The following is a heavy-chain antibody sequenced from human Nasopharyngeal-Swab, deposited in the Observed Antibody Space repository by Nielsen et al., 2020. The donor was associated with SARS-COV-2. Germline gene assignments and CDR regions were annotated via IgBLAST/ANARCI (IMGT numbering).Heavy chain of an antibody. CDR2: ISYDGSNK. D-gene: IGHD3-22*01. V-gene: IGHV3-30-3*01. J-gene: IGHJ4*02. CDR3: ASTPLDSSGYYYAFHY. CDR1: GFTFSRYT. Sequence: GESLKISCAASGFTFSRYTMHWVRQAPGKGLEWVAVISYDGSNKYYADSVKGRFTISRDISKTTLYLQMNSLRAEDTAVFYCASTPLDSSGYYYAFHYWGRGTLVTVSS.